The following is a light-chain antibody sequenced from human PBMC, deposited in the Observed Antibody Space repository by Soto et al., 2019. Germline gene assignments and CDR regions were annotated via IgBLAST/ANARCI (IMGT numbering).Light chain of an antibody. CDR2: GAS. CDR3: QQYGSSPSWT. Sequence: EVVLTQSPGTLSFSPGERATLSCRASQSVSSSYLAWYQQKPGQAPRLLIYGASSRATGIPDRFSGSGSGTNFTLTISRLEPEDFAVYYCQQYGSSPSWTFGQGTKVDNK. J-gene: IGKJ1*01. V-gene: IGKV3-20*01. CDR1: QSVSSSY.